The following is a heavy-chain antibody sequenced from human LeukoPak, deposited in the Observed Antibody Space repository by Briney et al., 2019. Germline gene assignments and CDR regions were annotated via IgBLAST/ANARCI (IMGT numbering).Heavy chain of an antibody. CDR2: IYYSGST. D-gene: IGHD1-26*01. Sequence: KPSVTLSLTCTVSGGSISSYYWSWIRQPPGKGLEWIGYIYYSGSTNYNPSLKSRVTISVDTSKNQFSLKLSSVTAADTAVYYCARVVVGATYYFDYWGQGTLVTVSS. J-gene: IGHJ4*02. CDR1: GGSISSYY. CDR3: ARVVVGATYYFDY. V-gene: IGHV4-59*01.